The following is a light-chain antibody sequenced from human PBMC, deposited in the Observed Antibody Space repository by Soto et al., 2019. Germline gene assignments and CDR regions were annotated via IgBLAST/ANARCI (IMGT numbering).Light chain of an antibody. CDR3: QQYGDSPYT. V-gene: IGKV3-20*01. CDR2: DAS. J-gene: IGKJ2*01. Sequence: EIVLTQSPGTLSFSPGERATLSCRASQSVSSSYLAWYQQKPGQAPRLLIYDASSRATGIPDRFSGRGSGTDFTLTISRLEPEDFAVYFCQQYGDSPYTFGQGTKVDIK. CDR1: QSVSSSY.